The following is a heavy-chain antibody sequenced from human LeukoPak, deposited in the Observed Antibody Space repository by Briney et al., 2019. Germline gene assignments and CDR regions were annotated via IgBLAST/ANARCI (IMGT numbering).Heavy chain of an antibody. CDR3: ARDKNNGADSSSWYVAPYYFDY. CDR2: ISSNGGST. V-gene: IGHV3-64*01. CDR1: GFTFSSYA. J-gene: IGHJ4*02. D-gene: IGHD6-13*01. Sequence: GGSLRLPCAASGFTFSSYAMHWVRQAPWKGLEYVSAISSNGGSTYYANSVKGRFTISRDNSKNTLYLQMGSLRAEDMAVYYCARDKNNGADSSSWYVAPYYFDYWGQGTLVTVSS.